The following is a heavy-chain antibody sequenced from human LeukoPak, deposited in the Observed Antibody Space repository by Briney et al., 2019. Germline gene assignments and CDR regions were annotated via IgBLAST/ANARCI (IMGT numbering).Heavy chain of an antibody. CDR2: ISGSGGST. J-gene: IGHJ4*02. V-gene: IGHV3-23*01. CDR3: AQHYYDSSGYFY. CDR1: GFTFSSYA. D-gene: IGHD3-22*01. Sequence: PGGFLRLSCAASGFTFSSYAMSWVRQAPGKGLEWVSAISGSGGSTYYADSVKGRFTISRDNSKNTLYLQMNSLRAEDTAVYYCAQHYYDSSGYFYWGQGTLVTVSS.